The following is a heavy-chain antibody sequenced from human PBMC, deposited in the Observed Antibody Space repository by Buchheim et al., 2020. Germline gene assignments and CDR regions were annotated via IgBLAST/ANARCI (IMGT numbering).Heavy chain of an antibody. J-gene: IGHJ4*02. D-gene: IGHD1-20*01. CDR2: ISSGSATL. V-gene: IGHV3-48*01. Sequence: EVQLVESGGGLVQPGGSLRLSCAVSGFTFSSLNMHWVRQAPGKGLEWVSYISSGSATLFYADSVKGRFSISRDNAKNSLYLQMNSLRAEDTAVYYCGYNWELVIRGQGTL. CDR1: GFTFSSLN. CDR3: GYNWELVI.